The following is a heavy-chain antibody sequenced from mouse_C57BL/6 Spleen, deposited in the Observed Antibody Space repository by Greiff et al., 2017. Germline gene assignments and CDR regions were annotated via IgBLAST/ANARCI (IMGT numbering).Heavy chain of an antibody. Sequence: SGAELVRPGASVTLSCKASGYTFTDYEMHWVKQTPVHGLEWIGAIDPETGGTAYNQKFKGKAILTADKSSSTAYMELRSLTSEDSAVYYCTGYYDYSFDYWGQGTTLTVSS. V-gene: IGHV1-15*01. CDR3: TGYYDYSFDY. D-gene: IGHD2-4*01. CDR2: IDPETGGT. CDR1: GYTFTDYE. J-gene: IGHJ2*01.